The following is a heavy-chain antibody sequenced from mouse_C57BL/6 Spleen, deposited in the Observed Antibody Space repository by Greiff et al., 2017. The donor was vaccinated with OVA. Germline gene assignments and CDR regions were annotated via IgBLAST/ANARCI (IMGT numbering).Heavy chain of an antibody. Sequence: VQLQQSGAELARPGASVKLSCKASGYTFTSYGISWVKQRTGQGLEWIGEIYPRSGNTYYNEKFKGKATLTADKSSSTAYMELRSLTSEDSAVYFCARSGYGSTPWYFDVWGTGTTVTVSS. CDR1: GYTFTSYG. V-gene: IGHV1-81*01. J-gene: IGHJ1*03. CDR3: ARSGYGSTPWYFDV. D-gene: IGHD1-1*01. CDR2: IYPRSGNT.